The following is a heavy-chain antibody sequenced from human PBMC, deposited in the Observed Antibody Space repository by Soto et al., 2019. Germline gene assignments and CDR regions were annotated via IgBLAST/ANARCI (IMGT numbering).Heavy chain of an antibody. CDR1: GFTFSSYS. J-gene: IGHJ6*03. D-gene: IGHD3-3*01. V-gene: IGHV3-48*01. CDR3: AREVITIFGVVMVYYYYMDV. CDR2: ISSSSSTI. Sequence: EVQLVESGGGLVQPGGSLRLSCAASGFTFSSYSMNWVRQAPGKGLEWVSYISSSSSTIYYADSVKGGFTISRDNAKNSLYLQMNSLRAEDTALYYCAREVITIFGVVMVYYYYMDVWGKGTTVTVSS.